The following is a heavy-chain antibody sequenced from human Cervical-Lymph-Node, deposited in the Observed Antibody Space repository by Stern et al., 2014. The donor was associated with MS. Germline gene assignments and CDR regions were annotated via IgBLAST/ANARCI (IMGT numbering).Heavy chain of an antibody. CDR1: GVTVNSNY. CDR2: IDSGGST. J-gene: IGHJ4*02. V-gene: IGHV3-53*01. Sequence: EMQMVESGGGLIQPGGSLRLSCAASGVTVNSNYMSWVRQGPGKGRECVSVIDSGGSTYYADSGKARFPISRDNSKNTLYLQMNSLRTDDTAVYYGARGWLFDWGQGTLVTVPS. CDR3: ARGWLFD. D-gene: IGHD3-9*01.